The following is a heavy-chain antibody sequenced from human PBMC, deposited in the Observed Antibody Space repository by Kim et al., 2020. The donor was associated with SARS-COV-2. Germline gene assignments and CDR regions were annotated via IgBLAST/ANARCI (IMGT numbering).Heavy chain of an antibody. D-gene: IGHD5-12*01. J-gene: IGHJ4*02. Sequence: GGSRRLSCVGSGFTFINAWISWVLQVPGQGLEGVGRVKRKIDGGTIEYAAPVKGRFTISRDDSKNTLYLQMNSLKTEDTAVYYCTTSVVGREWLRFSSDYWGQGTLVTVSS. CDR3: TTSVVGREWLRFSSDY. V-gene: IGHV3-15*01. CDR1: GFTFINAW. CDR2: VKRKIDGGTI.